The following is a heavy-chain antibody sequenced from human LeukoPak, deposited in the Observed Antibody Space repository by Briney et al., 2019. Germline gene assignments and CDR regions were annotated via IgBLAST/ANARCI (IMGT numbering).Heavy chain of an antibody. CDR2: ISSSGSTI. CDR3: ARDLAPYYYDSSGYSDY. CDR1: GFTFSSYE. V-gene: IGHV3-48*03. Sequence: GGSLRLSCAASGFTFSSYEMNWVRQAPGKGLEGVSYISSSGSTIYYADSVKGRFTISRDNAKNSLYLQMNSLRAEDTAVYYCARDLAPYYYDSSGYSDYWGQGTLVTVSS. D-gene: IGHD3-22*01. J-gene: IGHJ4*02.